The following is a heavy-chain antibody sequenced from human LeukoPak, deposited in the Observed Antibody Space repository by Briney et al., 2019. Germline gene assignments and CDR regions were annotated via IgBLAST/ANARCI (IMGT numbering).Heavy chain of an antibody. J-gene: IGHJ4*02. Sequence: GGSLRLSCAASGFTFSSYEMNWVRQAPGKGLEWVANIKQDGSEKYYVDSVKGRFTISRDNAKNSLYLQMNSLRAEDTAVYYCARGWFGELANFDYWGQGTLVTVSS. CDR3: ARGWFGELANFDY. V-gene: IGHV3-7*01. CDR1: GFTFSSYE. D-gene: IGHD3-10*01. CDR2: IKQDGSEK.